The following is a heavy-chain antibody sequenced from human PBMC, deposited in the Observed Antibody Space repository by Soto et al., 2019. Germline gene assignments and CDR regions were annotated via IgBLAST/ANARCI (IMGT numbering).Heavy chain of an antibody. V-gene: IGHV3-23*01. J-gene: IGHJ4*02. D-gene: IGHD2-2*01. CDR2: IGGSGDIT. Sequence: GGSLRLSCAASGFTFSSYAMSWVRQAPGKGLEWVSAIGGSGDITYYADSVKGRFTISRDNSKNTLFLQMNSLRAEDTAVYYCAKDTWRGYCSSTTCTSPVGYWGQGTLVTVSS. CDR1: GFTFSSYA. CDR3: AKDTWRGYCSSTTCTSPVGY.